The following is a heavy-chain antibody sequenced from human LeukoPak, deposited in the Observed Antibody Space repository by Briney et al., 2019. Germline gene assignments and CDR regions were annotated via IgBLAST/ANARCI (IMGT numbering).Heavy chain of an antibody. CDR1: GYTFTSYC. Sequence: GASVKVSCKASGYTFTSYCISWVRQAPGQGLEWMGWISAYNGNTNYAQKLQGRVTMTTDTSTSTAYMELRSLRSDDTAVYYCAGGYCSSTSCSEDWFDPWGQGTLVTVSS. CDR2: ISAYNGNT. D-gene: IGHD2-2*01. V-gene: IGHV1-18*01. J-gene: IGHJ5*02. CDR3: AGGYCSSTSCSEDWFDP.